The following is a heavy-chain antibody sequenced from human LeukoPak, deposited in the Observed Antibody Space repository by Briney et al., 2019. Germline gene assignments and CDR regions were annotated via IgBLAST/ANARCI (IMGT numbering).Heavy chain of an antibody. CDR1: GYTFTSYG. CDR2: ISGHNGMT. Sequence: ASVNVSCKASGYTFTSYGISLVRQAPGQGLEGMGLISGHNGMTNYAQTLQVRVTMTTDTSTSTAYMELRSLRSDETAVYYCARMKFDRSGYYYSFDYWGQGTLVTVSS. J-gene: IGHJ4*02. D-gene: IGHD3-22*01. CDR3: ARMKFDRSGYYYSFDY. V-gene: IGHV1-18*01.